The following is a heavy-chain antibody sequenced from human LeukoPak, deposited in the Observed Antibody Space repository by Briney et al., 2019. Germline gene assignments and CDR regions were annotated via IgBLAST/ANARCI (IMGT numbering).Heavy chain of an antibody. CDR2: INHSGST. Sequence: SETLSLTCAVYGGSFSGYYWSWIRQPPGKGLEWIGEINHSGSTNYNPSLKSRVTISVDTSKNQFSLKLSSVTAADTAVYYCARVAPYYYYYTDVWGKGTTVTVSS. J-gene: IGHJ6*03. CDR3: ARVAPYYYYYTDV. V-gene: IGHV4-34*01. CDR1: GGSFSGYY.